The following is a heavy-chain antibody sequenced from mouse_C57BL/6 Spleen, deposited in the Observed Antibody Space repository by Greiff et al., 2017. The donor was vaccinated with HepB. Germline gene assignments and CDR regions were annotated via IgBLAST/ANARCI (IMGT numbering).Heavy chain of an antibody. J-gene: IGHJ1*03. CDR1: GYTFTSYT. CDR3: ARYYYGSSYRYFDV. V-gene: IGHV1-4*01. CDR2: INPSSGYT. D-gene: IGHD1-1*01. Sequence: QVQLKESGAELARPGASVKMSCKASGYTFTSYTMHWVKQRPGQGLEWIGYINPSSGYTKYNQKFKDKDTLTADKSSSTAYMQLSSLTSEDSAVYYCARYYYGSSYRYFDVWGTGTTVTVSS.